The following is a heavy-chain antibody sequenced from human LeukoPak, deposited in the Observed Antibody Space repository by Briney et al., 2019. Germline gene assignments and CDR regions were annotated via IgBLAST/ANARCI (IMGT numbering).Heavy chain of an antibody. CDR3: ATGLHPPKYYGSGSDTFDI. Sequence: SGGSLRLSCVASGFTFSTYAIHWVRQAPGKGLEWVAVVSKDGNTKYYADSVKGRFTISRDNSKNTVYLQMNSLRAEDTSVYYCATGLHPPKYYGSGSDTFDIWGQGTMVTVSS. CDR1: GFTFSTYA. J-gene: IGHJ3*02. CDR2: VSKDGNTK. D-gene: IGHD3-10*01. V-gene: IGHV3-30*04.